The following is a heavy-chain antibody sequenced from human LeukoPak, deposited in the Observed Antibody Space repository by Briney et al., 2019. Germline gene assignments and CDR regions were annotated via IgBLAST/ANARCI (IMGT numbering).Heavy chain of an antibody. Sequence: PGGSLRLSCAASGFTFSNYAMHWVRQAPGEGLEWVAVISYNGSNKYYADSVKGRFTISRDNSKNTLYLQMNSLRVEDTAVYYCAREPYSSGWYFSYYFDYWGQGTLVTVSS. V-gene: IGHV3-30-3*01. CDR2: ISYNGSNK. CDR3: AREPYSSGWYFSYYFDY. J-gene: IGHJ4*02. D-gene: IGHD6-19*01. CDR1: GFTFSNYA.